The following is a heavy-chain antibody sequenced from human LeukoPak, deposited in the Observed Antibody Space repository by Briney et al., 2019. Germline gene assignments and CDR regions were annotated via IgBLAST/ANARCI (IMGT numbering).Heavy chain of an antibody. CDR3: ARDNGPIVVARGALDY. D-gene: IGHD2-2*01. J-gene: IGHJ4*02. CDR2: ISYDGSNK. CDR1: GFTFSSYA. Sequence: RSLRLSCAASGFTFSSYAMHWVRQAPGKGLEWVAVISYDGSNKYYADSVKGRFTISRDNSKNTLYLQMNSLRAEDTAVYYCARDNGPIVVARGALDYWGQGTLVTVSS. V-gene: IGHV3-30*01.